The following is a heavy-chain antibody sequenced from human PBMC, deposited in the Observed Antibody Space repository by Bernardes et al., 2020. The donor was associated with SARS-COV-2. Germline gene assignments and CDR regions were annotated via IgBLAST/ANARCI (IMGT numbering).Heavy chain of an antibody. D-gene: IGHD6-13*01. CDR1: GVTFSSGSYY. CDR2: ICYSAIT. J-gene: IGHJ6*02. Sequence: SESLSLTCTVSGVTFSSGSYYWICHPPHPGMGLESYMYICYSAITYYDPSLNRLVTIPVDTSKNQFPLKLSPVTAEDAVVYYSARIKQLSSDDYDYYGMDVWGQGTTITV. CDR3: ARIKQLSSDDYDYYGMDV. V-gene: IGHV4-31*01.